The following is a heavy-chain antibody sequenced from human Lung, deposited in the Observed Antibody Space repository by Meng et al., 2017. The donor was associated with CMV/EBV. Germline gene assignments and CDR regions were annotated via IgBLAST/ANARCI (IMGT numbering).Heavy chain of an antibody. CDR1: GFTFSSYE. CDR3: ARDIVSIFGVAKPYYYYYGMDV. D-gene: IGHD3-3*01. J-gene: IGHJ6*02. Sequence: GESXKISCAASGFTFSSYEMNWVRQAPGKGLEWVSYISSSGSTIYYADSVKGRFTISRDNAKNSLYLQMNSLRAEDTAVYYCARDIVSIFGVAKPYYYYYGMDVWGQGTTVTVSS. CDR2: ISSSGSTI. V-gene: IGHV3-48*03.